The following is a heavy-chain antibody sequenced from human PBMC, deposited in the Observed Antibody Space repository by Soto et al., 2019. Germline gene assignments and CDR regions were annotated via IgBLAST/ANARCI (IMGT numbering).Heavy chain of an antibody. CDR2: IKQDGSEK. CDR3: ARDGSVQLWLRYYYMDV. Sequence: GGSLRLSCAASGFTFSSYWMSWVRQAPGKGLEWVANIKQDGSEKYYVDSVKGRFTISRDNAKNSLYLQMNSLRAEDTAVYYCARDGSVQLWLRYYYMDVWGKGTTVTVSS. J-gene: IGHJ6*03. V-gene: IGHV3-7*01. D-gene: IGHD5-18*01. CDR1: GFTFSSYW.